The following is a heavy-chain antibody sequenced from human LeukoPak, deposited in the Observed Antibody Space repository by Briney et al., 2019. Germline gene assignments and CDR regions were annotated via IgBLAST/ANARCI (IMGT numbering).Heavy chain of an antibody. CDR2: ITTSDSTT. V-gene: IGHV3-23*01. CDR3: AKFARSSGSEGDDY. CDR1: GFTFRSYT. Sequence: GGSLRLSCAASGFTFRSYTMSWVRQAPGEGLEWVSTITTSDSTTYYADSVKGRFTISRDNSKNTLYLRMNSLRAEDTAVYYCAKFARSSGSEGDDYWGQGTLVTVSS. D-gene: IGHD3-22*01. J-gene: IGHJ4*02.